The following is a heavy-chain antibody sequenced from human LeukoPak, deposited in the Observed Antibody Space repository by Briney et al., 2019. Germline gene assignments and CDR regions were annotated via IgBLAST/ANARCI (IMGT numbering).Heavy chain of an antibody. D-gene: IGHD3-10*01. J-gene: IGHJ4*02. CDR2: IIPIFGTA. V-gene: IGHV1-69*13. Sequence: SVKVSCTAPGGTFSSYAISWVRQAPGQGLEWMGGIIPIFGTANYAQKFQGRVTITADESTSTAYMELSSLRSEDTAMYYCAKGSGSYKPGDYWGQGTLVTVSS. CDR1: GGTFSSYA. CDR3: AKGSGSYKPGDY.